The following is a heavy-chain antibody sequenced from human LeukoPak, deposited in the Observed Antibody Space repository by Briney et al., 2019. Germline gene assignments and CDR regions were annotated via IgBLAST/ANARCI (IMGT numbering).Heavy chain of an antibody. CDR2: INHSGSTS. V-gene: IGHV4-34*01. D-gene: IGHD2-2*01. CDR3: ARRTRGSSTSCLKCYYYYMDV. CDR1: GESFSGYF. J-gene: IGHJ6*03. Sequence: KTSETLSLTCAVYGESFSGYFWNWIRQPPGKGLEWIGEINHSGSTSNHNPSLKSRVTMSVDTSKNQFSLKLSSVTAADTAVYYCARRTRGSSTSCLKCYYYYMDVWGKGTTVTVSS.